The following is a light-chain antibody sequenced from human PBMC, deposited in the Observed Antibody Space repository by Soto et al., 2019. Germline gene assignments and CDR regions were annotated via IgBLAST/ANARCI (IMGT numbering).Light chain of an antibody. J-gene: IGKJ1*01. V-gene: IGKV3-20*01. CDR2: DTS. Sequence: VLTQSPGTLSLSPGERVTLSCRVSQGFINGYIAWHQQKPGQSPRLVLYDTSRRAPGIPDRFSGSGSGTDFTLTVSRLDPEDFAVYYCHLYSGSLLTLGQGSTVEIK. CDR3: HLYSGSLLT. CDR1: QGFINGY.